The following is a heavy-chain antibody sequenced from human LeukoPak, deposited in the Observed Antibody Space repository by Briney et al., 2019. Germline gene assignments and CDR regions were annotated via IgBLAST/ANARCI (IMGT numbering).Heavy chain of an antibody. CDR1: GFTFSTYW. CDR2: IKPDGGEK. CDR3: ARGTYWLYY. J-gene: IGHJ4*02. Sequence: GGSLRLSCAASGFTFSTYWVTWVRQAPGKRPEWVANIKPDGGEKSYVDSVKGRFTISRDNTNISLYLQMSSLRAEDTAIYYCARGTYWLYYWGQGTLVTVSS. V-gene: IGHV3-7*01. D-gene: IGHD3-9*01.